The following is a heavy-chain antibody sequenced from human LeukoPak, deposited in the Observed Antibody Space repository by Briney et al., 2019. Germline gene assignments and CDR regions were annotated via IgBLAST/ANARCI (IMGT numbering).Heavy chain of an antibody. D-gene: IGHD5-18*01. CDR2: IFGRGGSP. CDR1: GVTLGSFA. Sequence: GGSLRLSCEASGVTLGSFAMCWVRQAQGKGGDWVAGIFGRGGSPHYAASVKGRFTISRDNSKTTVYLQINSLRAEDTAVYYCGKTTAGYSSGQKPAWPVDYWGQGTLVTVSS. CDR3: GKTTAGYSSGQKPAWPVDY. J-gene: IGHJ4*02. V-gene: IGHV3-23*01.